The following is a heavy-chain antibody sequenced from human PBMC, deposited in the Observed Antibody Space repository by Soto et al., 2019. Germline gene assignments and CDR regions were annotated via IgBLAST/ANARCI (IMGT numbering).Heavy chain of an antibody. CDR3: ARGALREYSGYGDYYFDY. Sequence: GGSLRLSCAASGFTFSSYGMHWVRQAPGKGLEWVAVIWYDGSNKYYADSVKGRFTISRDKSKNTLYLQMNSLRAEDTAVYYCARGALREYSGYGDYYFDYWGQGTLVTVSS. CDR2: IWYDGSNK. D-gene: IGHD5-12*01. V-gene: IGHV3-33*01. J-gene: IGHJ4*02. CDR1: GFTFSSYG.